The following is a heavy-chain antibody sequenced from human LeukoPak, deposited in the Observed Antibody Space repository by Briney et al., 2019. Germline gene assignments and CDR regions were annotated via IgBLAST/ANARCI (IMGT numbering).Heavy chain of an antibody. D-gene: IGHD2-2*01. J-gene: IGHJ6*03. CDR3: ARDKYCSSTSCYVAYYYYYMDV. CDR1: GFTFSSYN. Sequence: GGSLRLSCVASGFTFSSYNMNWVRQAPGKGLEWVSSISSSSIYIYYADSVKGRFTISRDNAKNSLYLQMNSLRAEDTAVYYCARDKYCSSTSCYVAYYYYYMDVWGKGTTVTVSS. V-gene: IGHV3-21*01. CDR2: ISSSSIYI.